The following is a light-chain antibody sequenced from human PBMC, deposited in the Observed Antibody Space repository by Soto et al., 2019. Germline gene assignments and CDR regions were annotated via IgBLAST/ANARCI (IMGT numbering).Light chain of an antibody. Sequence: EIVLTQSPGTLSLSPGERATLSCRASQSVSSNYLAWYQQKPGQAPRLLIYGASSRATGIPDRFSGSGSGTDFTLTISSLQPEDFATYYCQQANSFPRTFGGGTKVEIK. CDR3: QQANSFPRT. V-gene: IGKV3-20*01. J-gene: IGKJ4*01. CDR2: GAS. CDR1: QSVSSNY.